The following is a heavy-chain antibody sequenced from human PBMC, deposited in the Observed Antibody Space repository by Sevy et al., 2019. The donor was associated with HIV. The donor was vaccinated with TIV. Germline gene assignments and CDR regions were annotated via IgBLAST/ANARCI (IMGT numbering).Heavy chain of an antibody. V-gene: IGHV4-61*01. CDR2: IYYNGRA. CDR1: GGSVSSGRYY. J-gene: IGHJ4*02. D-gene: IGHD3-10*01. Sequence: SESLSLTCTVSGGSVSSGRYYWSWIRQSPGKGLEWIGYIYYNGRANQNPSLKSRVTMSLDTSKNQVSLRLRSVTTEDSSGYYCACGGYYGVGGYHSWGQGTLVTVSS. CDR3: ACGGYYGVGGYHS.